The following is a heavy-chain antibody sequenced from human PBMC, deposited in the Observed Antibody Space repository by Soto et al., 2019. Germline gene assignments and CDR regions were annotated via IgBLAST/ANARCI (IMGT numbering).Heavy chain of an antibody. CDR2: IYYSGST. D-gene: IGHD2-2*02. V-gene: IGHV4-59*01. CDR3: ARVIGYCSSTSCYTPPIFDY. Sequence: ETLSLTCTVSGGSISSYYWSWIRQPPGKGLEWIGYIYYSGSTNYNPSLKSRVTISVDTSKNQFSLKLSSVTAADTAVYYCARVIGYCSSTSCYTPPIFDYWRQVTLVTVSS. J-gene: IGHJ4*02. CDR1: GGSISSYY.